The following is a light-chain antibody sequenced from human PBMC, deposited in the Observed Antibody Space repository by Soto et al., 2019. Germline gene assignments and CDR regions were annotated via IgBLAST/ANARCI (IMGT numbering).Light chain of an antibody. CDR3: QQSYMAPIT. J-gene: IGKJ5*01. Sequence: DILMTDSPSSVSASVGDRVTITCRASQGINSWLAWYQQKPGKAPNLLIYTASSLQSGVPSRFSGSGSGTDFTLSISSVQPEDFATHFCQQSYMAPITFGQATRLEIK. CDR2: TAS. V-gene: IGKV1-12*01. CDR1: QGINSW.